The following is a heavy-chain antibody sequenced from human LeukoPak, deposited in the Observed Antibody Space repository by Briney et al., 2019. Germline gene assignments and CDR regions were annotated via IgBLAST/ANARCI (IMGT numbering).Heavy chain of an antibody. Sequence: SGPALVKPTQTLTLTCTLSGISLCTSGMCVSWIRQPPGEALEWLARIDWDDDKFYSTSLKTRLTISKDTSKNQVVLTMTNMDPVDTATYYCARTESGSRFDYWGQGTLVTVSS. CDR1: GISLCTSGMC. J-gene: IGHJ4*02. V-gene: IGHV2-70*17. CDR2: IDWDDDK. CDR3: ARTESGSRFDY. D-gene: IGHD1-26*01.